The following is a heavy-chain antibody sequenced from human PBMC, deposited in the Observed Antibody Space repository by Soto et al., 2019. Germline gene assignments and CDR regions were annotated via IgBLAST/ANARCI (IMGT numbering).Heavy chain of an antibody. Sequence: SLRLSCAASGFTFSSYGMHWVRQAPGKGLEWVAVISYDGSNKYYADSVKGRFTISRDNSKNTLYLQMNSLRAEDTAVYYCAKQTLGASYFDYWGQGTLVTVSS. D-gene: IGHD1-26*01. CDR2: ISYDGSNK. CDR3: AKQTLGASYFDY. J-gene: IGHJ4*02. V-gene: IGHV3-30*18. CDR1: GFTFSSYG.